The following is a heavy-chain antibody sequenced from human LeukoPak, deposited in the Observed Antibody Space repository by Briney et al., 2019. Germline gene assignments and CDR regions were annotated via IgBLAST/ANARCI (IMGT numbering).Heavy chain of an antibody. V-gene: IGHV1-69*13. CDR1: GGTFRNYP. Sequence: ASVKVSCKASGGTFRNYPISWVRQAPGQGLEWMGGILPIFRMTNYAEKFQGRVTITADESTTTAYLELNSLRSEDTAVYYCAIWSSTWSGDRPDSWGQGSLVTVSS. J-gene: IGHJ4*02. CDR2: ILPIFRMT. CDR3: AIWSSTWSGDRPDS. D-gene: IGHD3-3*01.